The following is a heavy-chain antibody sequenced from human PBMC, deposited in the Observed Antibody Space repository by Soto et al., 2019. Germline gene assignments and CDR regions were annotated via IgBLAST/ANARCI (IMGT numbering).Heavy chain of an antibody. D-gene: IGHD3-22*01. CDR1: GGSISSYY. CDR2: IYYSGST. CDR3: ASASSRYLADAFAI. J-gene: IGHJ3*02. Sequence: PSETLSLTCTVSGGSISSYYWSWIRQPPGKGLEWIGYIYYSGSTNYNPSLKSRVTISVDTSKNQFSLKLSSVTAADTAVYYCASASSRYLADAFAIWGQGTIVTVSS. V-gene: IGHV4-59*01.